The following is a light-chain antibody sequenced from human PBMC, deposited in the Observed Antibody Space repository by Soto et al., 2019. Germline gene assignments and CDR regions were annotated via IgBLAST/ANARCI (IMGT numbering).Light chain of an antibody. Sequence: EVVLTQFPNTLSLSPGERATLSCRASQSLNSNFLVWYQQKPGQAPRPLISSTSHRATGIPDRFSGSGSGTDFTLTISRLDPEDFAVYYCHQSGISPLTFGPGTKVDVK. J-gene: IGKJ3*01. CDR3: HQSGISPLT. CDR1: QSLNSNF. V-gene: IGKV3-20*01. CDR2: STS.